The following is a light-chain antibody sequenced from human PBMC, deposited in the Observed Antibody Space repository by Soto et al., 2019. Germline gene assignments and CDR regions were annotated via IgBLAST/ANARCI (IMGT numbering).Light chain of an antibody. Sequence: QSVPTQPPSASGSPGQSVTISCTGTSSDVGTHGYVSWYQQHAGKAPKLMIYDVTKRPSGVPDRFSGSKSANTASLTVSGLQAEDEADYYCMCYAGGNNWVFGGGTQLTVL. CDR2: DVT. CDR3: MCYAGGNNWV. CDR1: SSDVGTHGY. V-gene: IGLV2-8*01. J-gene: IGLJ3*02.